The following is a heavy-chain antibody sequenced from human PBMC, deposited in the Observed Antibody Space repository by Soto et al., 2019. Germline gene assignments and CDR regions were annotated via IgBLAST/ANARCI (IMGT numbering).Heavy chain of an antibody. J-gene: IGHJ6*03. Sequence: SETLSLTCTVSGGSIGSDHYYWGWIRQSPGKGLEWIARIYHSGSTNFNPSLKSRVTISVDTSKNQFSLKLSSVTAADTAVYYCARGSDAGIAARRSYYYYYYMDVWGKGTTVTVSS. CDR3: ARGSDAGIAARRSYYYYYYMDV. CDR1: GGSIGSDHYY. CDR2: IYHSGST. D-gene: IGHD6-6*01. V-gene: IGHV4-39*01.